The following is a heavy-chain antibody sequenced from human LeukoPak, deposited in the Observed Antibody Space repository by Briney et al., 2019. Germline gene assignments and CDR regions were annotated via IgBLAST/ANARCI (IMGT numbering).Heavy chain of an antibody. D-gene: IGHD5-18*01. J-gene: IGHJ4*02. CDR1: GFTFSSYG. CDR3: ARDRWGYSYGGD. V-gene: IGHV3-30*03. CDR2: ISYDGNRK. Sequence: GGSLRLSCTASGFTFSSYGMHWVRHAPGKGLEWGAVISYDGNRKYYADSVKGRFTISRDNSKNTLYLQMNSLRDEDTAVYYCARDRWGYSYGGDWGQGTLVTVSS.